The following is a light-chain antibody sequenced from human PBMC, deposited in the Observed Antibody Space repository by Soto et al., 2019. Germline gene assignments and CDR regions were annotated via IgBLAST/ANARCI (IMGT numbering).Light chain of an antibody. Sequence: EMVLTQSPGTLSLSPGERVTLSCTASQSVSSSYLAWDQQKPGQAPRLLIHDTSSRATGTPDRFSGSGSATDFTLTISRLEPEDFAVYYCLQYGRSPYTFGQGTKLEI. CDR3: LQYGRSPYT. J-gene: IGKJ2*01. CDR2: DTS. CDR1: QSVSSSY. V-gene: IGKV3-20*01.